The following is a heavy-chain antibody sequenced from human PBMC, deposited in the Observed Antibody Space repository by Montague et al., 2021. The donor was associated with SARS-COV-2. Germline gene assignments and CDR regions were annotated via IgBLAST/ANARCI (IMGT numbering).Heavy chain of an antibody. CDR3: ARVVGFDFDY. Sequence: TLSLTCTVSGGSISSGSYYWSWIRQPAGKGLEWIGRIYTSGSTNYNPSLKSRVTISVDTSKNQFSLKLSSVTAADTAVCYCARVVGFDFDYWGQGTLVTVSS. J-gene: IGHJ4*02. CDR1: GGSISSGSYY. V-gene: IGHV4-61*02. D-gene: IGHD2-21*01. CDR2: IYTSGST.